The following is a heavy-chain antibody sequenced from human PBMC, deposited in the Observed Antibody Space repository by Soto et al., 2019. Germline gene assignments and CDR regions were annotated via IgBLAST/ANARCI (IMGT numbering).Heavy chain of an antibody. Sequence: TLSLTFTVSGGSISSGAYYWSWIRQHPGKGLEWIGYIYYSVSTYYNPSLTSRVTISIDTSKNQFSLKLSYVTAADTAACYCERGPSPFWSSYRFAYFDSWGHGIPVTV. CDR1: GGSISSGAYY. D-gene: IGHD3-3*01. V-gene: IGHV4-31*03. CDR3: ERGPSPFWSSYRFAYFDS. CDR2: IYYSVST. J-gene: IGHJ4*01.